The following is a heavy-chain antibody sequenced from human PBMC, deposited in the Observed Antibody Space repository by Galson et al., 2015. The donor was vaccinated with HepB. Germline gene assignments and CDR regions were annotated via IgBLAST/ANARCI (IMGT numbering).Heavy chain of an antibody. CDR2: IDPSDSYT. Sequence: QSGAEVKKPGESLRISCKGSGYSFNSYRISWVRQMPGKGLEWIGRIDPSDSYTNYSPSFQGHVTISADKSISTAYLQWSSLKASDTAMYYCARHRAGRHYDISGYFNLWGQGTVVTVSS. CDR1: GYSFNSYR. V-gene: IGHV5-10-1*01. J-gene: IGHJ5*02. CDR3: ARHRAGRHYDISGYFNL. D-gene: IGHD3-22*01.